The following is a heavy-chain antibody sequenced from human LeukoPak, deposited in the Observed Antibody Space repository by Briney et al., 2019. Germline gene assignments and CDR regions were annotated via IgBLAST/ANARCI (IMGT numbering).Heavy chain of an antibody. CDR1: GFTFSDVW. Sequence: PGGSLRLSCAASGFTFSDVWMSWVRQAPGKGLEWVGRIKIKAHGTTTDYAAPVAGRFTISRDDSRSTLYLEMNGLKTEDTAIYYCTTDQQQWLFDYWGQGTLVTVSS. CDR2: IKIKAHGTTT. J-gene: IGHJ4*02. D-gene: IGHD6-19*01. V-gene: IGHV3-15*01. CDR3: TTDQQQWLFDY.